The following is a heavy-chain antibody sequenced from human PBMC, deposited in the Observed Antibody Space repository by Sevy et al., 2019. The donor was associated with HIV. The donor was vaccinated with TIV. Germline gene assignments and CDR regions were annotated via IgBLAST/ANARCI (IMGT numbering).Heavy chain of an antibody. CDR1: GYTFTGYY. CDR3: ARMGDYSDSSGYYPLKF. J-gene: IGHJ4*02. CDR2: INPNSGGT. V-gene: IGHV1-2*02. Sequence: ASVKVSCKASGYTFTGYYVHWVRQAPGQGREWMGWINPNSGGTYFAKKFQDSVTLTTDRSVNTAHMELRSLTLDDTAIYYCARMGDYSDSSGYYPLKFWGQGTLVTVSS. D-gene: IGHD3-22*01.